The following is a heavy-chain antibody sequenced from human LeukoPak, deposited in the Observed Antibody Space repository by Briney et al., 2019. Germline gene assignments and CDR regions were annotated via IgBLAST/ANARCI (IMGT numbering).Heavy chain of an antibody. D-gene: IGHD2-2*01. Sequence: SETLSLTCTVSDDSITMYYWTWIRQPPGKGLEWIGYVDHTGSTKFNPSLNGRVSISRDTSNNFFSLKLSPVTAADTAVYYCARHHSSYGVFMDVWGKGTTVTISS. CDR2: VDHTGST. CDR1: DDSITMYY. CDR3: ARHHSSYGVFMDV. V-gene: IGHV4-59*08. J-gene: IGHJ6*03.